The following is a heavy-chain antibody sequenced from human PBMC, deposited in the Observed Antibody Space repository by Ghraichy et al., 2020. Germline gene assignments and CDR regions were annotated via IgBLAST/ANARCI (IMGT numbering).Heavy chain of an antibody. J-gene: IGHJ4*02. CDR3: ARHRQPSPPPAFDY. CDR2: IYYSGST. Sequence: SQTLSLTCTVSGGSISSYYWSWIRQPPGKGLEWIGYIYYSGSTNYNPSLKSRVTISVDTSKNQFSLKLSSVTAADTAVYYCARHRQPSPPPAFDYWGQGTLVTVSS. V-gene: IGHV4-59*08. CDR1: GGSISSYY. D-gene: IGHD6-13*01.